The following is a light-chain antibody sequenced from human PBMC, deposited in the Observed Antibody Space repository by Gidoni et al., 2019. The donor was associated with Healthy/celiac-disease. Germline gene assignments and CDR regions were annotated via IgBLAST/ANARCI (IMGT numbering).Light chain of an antibody. Sequence: DIVLTQSPGTLSSSPGERATLTCRASQRISSSYLAWYQQKPGQAPRLLIYGASSRATGIPDRFSGSGSGTDFTLTISRLEPEDFAVYYCQQYDSSSLTFGGXTKVEIK. CDR3: QQYDSSSLT. CDR2: GAS. V-gene: IGKV3-20*01. J-gene: IGKJ4*01. CDR1: QRISSSY.